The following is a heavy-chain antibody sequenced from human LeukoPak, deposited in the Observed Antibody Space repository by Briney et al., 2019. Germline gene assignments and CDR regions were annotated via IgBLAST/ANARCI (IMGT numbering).Heavy chain of an antibody. Sequence: PSETLSLTCAVYGGSFSGYYWSWIRQPPGKGLEWIGEINHSGSTNYNPSLKSRVTISVDTSKNQFSLKLSSVTAEDTAVYYCARFAYDALDYWGQGTLVTVSS. CDR3: ARFAYDALDY. CDR2: INHSGST. J-gene: IGHJ4*02. V-gene: IGHV4-34*01. CDR1: GGSFSGYY. D-gene: IGHD3-3*01.